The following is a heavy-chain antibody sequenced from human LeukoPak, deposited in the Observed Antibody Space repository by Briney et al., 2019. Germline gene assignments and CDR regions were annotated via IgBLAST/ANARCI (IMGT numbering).Heavy chain of an antibody. Sequence: GGSLRLSCAASGFTFSSYSMHWVRQAPGKGLEYVSAISSNGGSTYYANSVKGRFTISRDNSKNTLYLQMGSLRGEDMAVYYCARVKVSGAFDIWGQGTMVTVSS. V-gene: IGHV3-64*01. CDR1: GFTFSSYS. J-gene: IGHJ3*02. D-gene: IGHD1-14*01. CDR3: ARVKVSGAFDI. CDR2: ISSNGGST.